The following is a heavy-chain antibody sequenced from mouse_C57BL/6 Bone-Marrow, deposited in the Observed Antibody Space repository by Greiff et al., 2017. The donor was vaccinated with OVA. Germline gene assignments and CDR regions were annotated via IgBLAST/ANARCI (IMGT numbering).Heavy chain of an antibody. CDR3: VKGYSNSWFAY. Sequence: EVQGVESGGGLVQPKGSLKLSCAASGFSFNTYAMNWVRQAPGKGLEWVARIRSKSNNYATYYADSVKDRFTISRDDSESMLYLQMNNLKTEDTAMYYCVKGYSNSWFAYWGQGTLVTVSA. CDR1: GFSFNTYA. D-gene: IGHD2-5*01. CDR2: IRSKSNNYAT. J-gene: IGHJ3*01. V-gene: IGHV10-1*01.